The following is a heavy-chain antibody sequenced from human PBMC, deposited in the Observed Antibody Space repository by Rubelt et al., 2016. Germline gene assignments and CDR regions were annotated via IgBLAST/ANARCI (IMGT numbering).Heavy chain of an antibody. CDR3: ARDLMVYAIGYYYYGMDV. V-gene: IGHV4-39*07. CDR1: GGSISSSSYY. Sequence: QLQLQESGPGLVKPSETLSLTCTVSGGSISSSSYYWGWIRQPPGKGLEWIGSIYYSGSTYYNPSLKSRVTISVDTSKNQFSLKLSSVTAADTAVYYCARDLMVYAIGYYYYGMDVWGQGTTVTVSS. D-gene: IGHD2-8*01. CDR2: IYYSGST. J-gene: IGHJ6*02.